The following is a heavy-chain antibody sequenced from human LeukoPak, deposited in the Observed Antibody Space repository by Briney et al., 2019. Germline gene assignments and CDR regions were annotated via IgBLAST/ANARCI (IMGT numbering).Heavy chain of an antibody. V-gene: IGHV3-15*01. CDR2: ISTKSDGGTT. CDR3: TTDLPAAGGKGFDH. D-gene: IGHD6-13*01. J-gene: IGHJ4*02. Sequence: GGSLRLSCAASGFTFNYAWMSWVRQAPGKGLEWVGRISTKSDGGTTEDAAPVKGRFTISRDNSKNTLYLQMDSLKTEDTAVYYCTTDLPAAGGKGFDHWGQGTLVTVSS. CDR1: GFTFNYAW.